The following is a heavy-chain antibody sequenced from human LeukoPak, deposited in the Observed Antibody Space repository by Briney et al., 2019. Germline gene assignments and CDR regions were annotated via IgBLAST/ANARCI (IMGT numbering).Heavy chain of an antibody. CDR2: IYHSGST. D-gene: IGHD3-10*01. CDR1: GYSISSGYY. V-gene: IGHV4-38-2*02. CDR3: ARTYYYGSGKLAWFDP. J-gene: IGHJ5*02. Sequence: SETLSLTCTVSGYSISSGYYWGWIRQPPGKGLEWIGSIYHSGSTYYNPSLKSRVTISVDTSKNQFSLKLSSVTAADTAVYYCARTYYYGSGKLAWFDPWGQGTLVTVSS.